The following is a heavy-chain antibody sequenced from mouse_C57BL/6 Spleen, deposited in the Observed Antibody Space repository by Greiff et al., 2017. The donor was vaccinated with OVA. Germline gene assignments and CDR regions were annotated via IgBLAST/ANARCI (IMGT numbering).Heavy chain of an antibody. J-gene: IGHJ1*03. CDR1: GFTFSDYG. D-gene: IGHD1-1*01. CDR2: ISSGSSTI. V-gene: IGHV5-17*01. CDR3: ERQKEGHYYGTPADV. Sequence: EVQLVESGGGLVKPGGSLKLSCAASGFTFSDYGMHWVRQAPEKGLEWVAYISSGSSTIYYADTVKGRFTISRDNAKNTLFLQMTRLRSEDTAMYYCERQKEGHYYGTPADVWGTGTTVTVSS.